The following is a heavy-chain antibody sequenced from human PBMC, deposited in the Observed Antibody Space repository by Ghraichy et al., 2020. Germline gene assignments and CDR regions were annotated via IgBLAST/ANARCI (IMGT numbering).Heavy chain of an antibody. CDR3: GKGYSSSGNNPPWFDP. J-gene: IGHJ5*02. CDR1: GFTFRDYG. Sequence: GGSLRLSCSVSGFTFRDYGMSWVRQAPGKGLEWVSLITSAGGSTYYADSVKGRFTISRDNAKNTLYLQMNSLRVEDSAVYYCGKGYSSSGNNPPWFDPWGQGTLVTVSS. D-gene: IGHD1/OR15-1a*01. CDR2: ITSAGGST. V-gene: IGHV3-23*01.